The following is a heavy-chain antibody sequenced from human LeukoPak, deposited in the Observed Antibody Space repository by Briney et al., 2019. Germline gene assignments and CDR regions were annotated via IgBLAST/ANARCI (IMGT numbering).Heavy chain of an antibody. Sequence: GGSLRLSCEASGFSMSVYWMSRVRQPPGKGLEWVGNIKPDGSERNYMDSVKGRFTISRDNAKKSLYLQMNSLRAEDTAVYYCARDWGAHYHFFDSWGQGALVTVSS. V-gene: IGHV3-7*01. J-gene: IGHJ4*02. CDR2: IKPDGSER. CDR3: ARDWGAHYHFFDS. CDR1: GFSMSVYW. D-gene: IGHD3-16*01.